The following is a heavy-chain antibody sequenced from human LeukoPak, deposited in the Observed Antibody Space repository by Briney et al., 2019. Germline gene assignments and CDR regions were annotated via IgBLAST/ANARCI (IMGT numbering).Heavy chain of an antibody. CDR3: ARDPSLYSSGWLFDY. V-gene: IGHV3-74*01. CDR1: GFAFSFYA. Sequence: PGGSLRLSCAASGFAFSFYAMSWLRQPPGKGLVWVSRINSDGSSTRYADSVKGRFTISRDNAKNALYLQMNSLRAEDTAVYYCARDPSLYSSGWLFDYWGQGTLVTVSS. CDR2: INSDGSST. J-gene: IGHJ4*02. D-gene: IGHD6-19*01.